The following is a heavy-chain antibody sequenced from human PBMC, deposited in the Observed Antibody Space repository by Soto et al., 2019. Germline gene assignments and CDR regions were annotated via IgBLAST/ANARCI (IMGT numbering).Heavy chain of an antibody. CDR3: ARLDCRAAAGILKWPYAPFDY. D-gene: IGHD6-13*01. J-gene: IGHJ4*02. CDR1: GYSFTSYC. Sequence: LGESLKISCQGSGYSFTSYCIGWVRQMPGKGLEWMGIIYPGDSDTRYSPSFQGQFTISADKSISTAYLQWSSLKASDTAMYYCARLDCRAAAGILKWPYAPFDYWSQRTLVNGSS. CDR2: IYPGDSDT. V-gene: IGHV5-51*01.